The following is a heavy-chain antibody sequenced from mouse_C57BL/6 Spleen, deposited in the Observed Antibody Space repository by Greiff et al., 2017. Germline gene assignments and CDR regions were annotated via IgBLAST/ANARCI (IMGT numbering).Heavy chain of an antibody. Sequence: ESGPGLVKPSPSLSLTCSVTGYSITSGYYWNWIRQFPGNKLEWMGYLRYDGGNNYNPSLKNPISITRDPSNNQFVLKLNSVTTEDTATYYCARWLGAWFAYWGQGTLVTVSA. CDR1: GYSITSGYY. CDR2: LRYDGGN. D-gene: IGHD2-2*01. J-gene: IGHJ3*01. CDR3: ARWLGAWFAY. V-gene: IGHV3-6*01.